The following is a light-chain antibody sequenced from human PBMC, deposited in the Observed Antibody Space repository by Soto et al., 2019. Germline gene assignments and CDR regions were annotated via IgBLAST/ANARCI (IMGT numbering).Light chain of an antibody. J-gene: IGKJ1*01. CDR3: QQFDGSLWT. V-gene: IGKV3-20*01. Sequence: EIVLTQSPGTLSLSPGERATLSCRASQSVTSTHLAWYQQKPGQAPRLLIYDASTMATGIPDRFSGSGSGTDFTLTISRLEPEDFAVYCCQQFDGSLWTFGQGTKVEIK. CDR1: QSVTSTH. CDR2: DAS.